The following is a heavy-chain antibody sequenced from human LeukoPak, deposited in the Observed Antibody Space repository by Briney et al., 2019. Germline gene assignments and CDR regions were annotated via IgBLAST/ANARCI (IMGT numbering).Heavy chain of an antibody. CDR2: IYTSGST. D-gene: IGHD2-15*01. V-gene: IGHV4-4*07. CDR1: GGSISSYY. J-gene: IGHJ4*02. Sequence: SETLSLTCTVSGGSISSYYWSWIRQPAGKGLEWIGRIYTSGSTNYNPSLKSRVTMSVDTSKNQFSLKLSSVTAADTAVYYCARSSYCSGGSCYLNFDYWGQGTLVTVSS. CDR3: ARSSYCSGGSCYLNFDY.